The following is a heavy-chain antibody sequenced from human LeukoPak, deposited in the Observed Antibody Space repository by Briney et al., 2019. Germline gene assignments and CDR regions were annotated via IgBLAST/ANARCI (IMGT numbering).Heavy chain of an antibody. D-gene: IGHD4-23*01. CDR3: ARGPHTPDHGGNSGDY. CDR1: GGSISSSSYY. V-gene: IGHV4-39*01. J-gene: IGHJ4*02. CDR2: IYYSGTT. Sequence: PSETLSLTCTVSGGSISSSSYYWGWIGQSPGKGLEWIGNIYYSGTTYYNPSLKSRVTISVDTYKNQFSLKVSSVTAADTAVYYCARGPHTPDHGGNSGDYWGQGTLVTVSS.